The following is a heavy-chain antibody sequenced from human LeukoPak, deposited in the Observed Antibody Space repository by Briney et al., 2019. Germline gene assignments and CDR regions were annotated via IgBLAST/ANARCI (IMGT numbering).Heavy chain of an antibody. V-gene: IGHV3-20*04. CDR2: INWNGGST. J-gene: IGHJ4*02. CDR3: ARVGEYNWKGNFDY. Sequence: GGSLRLSCAAYGFTFDDYGMNWVRQPPGKGLEWVSGINWNGGSTGYADSVKGRFTISRDNAKNSLYLQMNSLRAEDTALYYCARVGEYNWKGNFDYWGQGTLVTVSS. D-gene: IGHD1-20*01. CDR1: GFTFDDYG.